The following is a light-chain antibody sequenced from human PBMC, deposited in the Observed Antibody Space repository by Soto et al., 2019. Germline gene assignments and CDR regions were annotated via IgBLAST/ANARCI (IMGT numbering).Light chain of an antibody. V-gene: IGKV1-39*01. CDR1: QSISSY. J-gene: IGKJ2*01. CDR2: AAS. Sequence: DIQMTQSPSSLSASVGDRVTITCRASQSISSYLNWYQQKPGKAPKLLIYAASSLQSRVPSRFSGSGSWTDFTLPISSLQPEDFATYYCQQSYSTPYTFGQGTKLEIK. CDR3: QQSYSTPYT.